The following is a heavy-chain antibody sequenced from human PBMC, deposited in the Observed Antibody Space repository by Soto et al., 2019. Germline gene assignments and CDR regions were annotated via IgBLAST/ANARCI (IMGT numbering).Heavy chain of an antibody. J-gene: IGHJ6*02. V-gene: IGHV3-30-3*01. CDR2: ISYDGRNK. Sequence: QVQLVESGGGVVQPGRSLRLSCAASGFTFSSYAMHWVRQAPGKGLEWVAVISYDGRNKYYADSMKGRFTIPKDNSKNTLYLQMNSLRAEDTAVYYRARSPDCPLQLCPYYGMDVWGQGTTVTVSS. CDR1: GFTFSSYA. CDR3: ARSPDCPLQLCPYYGMDV. D-gene: IGHD2-15*01.